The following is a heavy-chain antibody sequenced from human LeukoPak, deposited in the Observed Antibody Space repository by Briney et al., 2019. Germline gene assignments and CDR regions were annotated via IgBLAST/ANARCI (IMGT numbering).Heavy chain of an antibody. CDR2: ISSSSSYI. CDR1: GFTFSSYS. D-gene: IGHD1-14*01. CDR3: ARPRRPYYYYGMDV. J-gene: IGHJ6*02. V-gene: IGHV3-21*01. Sequence: PGGSLRLSCAASGFTFSSYSMNWVRQAPGKGLEWVSSISSSSSYIYYADSVKGRFTISRDNAKNSPYLQMNSLRAEDTAVYYCARPRRPYYYYGMDVWGQGTTVTVSS.